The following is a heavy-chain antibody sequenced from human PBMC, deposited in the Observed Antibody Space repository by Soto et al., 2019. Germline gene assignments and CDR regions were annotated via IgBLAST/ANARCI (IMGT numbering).Heavy chain of an antibody. J-gene: IGHJ6*02. CDR1: GYTFTGYY. V-gene: IGHV1-2*04. CDR2: INPNSGGT. Sequence: ASVKVSCKASGYTFTGYYMHWVRQAPGQGLEWMGWINPNSGGTNYAQKFQGWVTMTRDTSISTAYMELSRLRSDDTAVYYCAREVRYSYGYYYGMDVWGQGTTATVSS. CDR3: AREVRYSYGYYYGMDV. D-gene: IGHD5-18*01.